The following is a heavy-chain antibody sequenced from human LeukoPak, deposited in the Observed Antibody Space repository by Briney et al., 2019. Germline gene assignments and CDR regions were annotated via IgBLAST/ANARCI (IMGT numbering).Heavy chain of an antibody. CDR2: ISSSGSIR. CDR3: ARDSRGYGSGSSTYYFDY. CDR1: GLTFSSYE. J-gene: IGHJ4*02. D-gene: IGHD3-10*01. V-gene: IGHV3-48*03. Sequence: PGGSLRLSCAASGLTFSSYEMNWVRQAPGKGLEWVSYISSSGSIRYYTDSVKGRFTISRDNAKNSLYLQMNSLRAEDTAVYYCARDSRGYGSGSSTYYFDYWGQGTLVTVSS.